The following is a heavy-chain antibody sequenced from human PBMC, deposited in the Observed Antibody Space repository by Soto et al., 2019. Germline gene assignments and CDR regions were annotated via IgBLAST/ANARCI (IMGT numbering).Heavy chain of an antibody. CDR2: VDQSGST. V-gene: IGHV4-34*01. D-gene: IGHD2-15*01. CDR1: GGSFSGYY. CDR3: ARDRQRGYCTGGSCYSYFDY. J-gene: IGHJ4*02. Sequence: SETLSLTCAIYGGSFSGYYWSWIRQPPGMGLEWIGEVDQSGSTNYNPSLKSRVIISGDTSKNQFSLKLNSVTAADTAVYYCARDRQRGYCTGGSCYSYFDYWGQGALVTVSS.